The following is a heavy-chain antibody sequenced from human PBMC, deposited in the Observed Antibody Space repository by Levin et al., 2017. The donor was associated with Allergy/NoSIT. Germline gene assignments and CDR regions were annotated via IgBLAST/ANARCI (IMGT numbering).Heavy chain of an antibody. CDR2: IYPGDSDT. V-gene: IGHV5-51*01. Sequence: GGSLRLSCKGSGYSFTSYWIGWVRQMPGNGLEWMGIIYPGDSDTRYSPSFQGQVTISADKSISTAYLQWSSLKASDTAMYYCARYRRDCSSTSCYGSGWFDPWGQGTLVTVSS. D-gene: IGHD2-2*01. J-gene: IGHJ5*02. CDR3: ARYRRDCSSTSCYGSGWFDP. CDR1: GYSFTSYW.